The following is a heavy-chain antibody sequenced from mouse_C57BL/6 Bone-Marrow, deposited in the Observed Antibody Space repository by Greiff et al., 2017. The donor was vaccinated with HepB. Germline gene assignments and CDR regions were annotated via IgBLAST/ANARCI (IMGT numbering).Heavy chain of an antibody. CDR2: IYPRSGNT. CDR1: GYTFTSYG. CDR3: ARWYVDV. V-gene: IGHV1-81*01. J-gene: IGHJ1*03. Sequence: VQLQQSGAELARPGASVKLSCKASGYTFTSYGISWVKQRTGQGLEWIGEIYPRSGNTYYNEKFKGKATLTADKSSSTAYMELRSLTSEDTAVYFCARWYVDVWGTGTTVTVSS.